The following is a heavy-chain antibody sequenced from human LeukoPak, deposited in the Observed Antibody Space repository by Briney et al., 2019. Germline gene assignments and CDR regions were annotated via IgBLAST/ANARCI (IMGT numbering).Heavy chain of an antibody. Sequence: SETLSLTCTVSGGSISSSSYYWGWIRQPPGKGLEWIGSIYYSGSTYYNPSLKSRVTISVDTSKNQFSLKLSSVTAADTAVYYCARQTVLPDNWFDPWGQGTLVTVSS. V-gene: IGHV4-39*01. J-gene: IGHJ5*02. D-gene: IGHD1-14*01. CDR2: IYYSGST. CDR3: ARQTVLPDNWFDP. CDR1: GGSISSSSYY.